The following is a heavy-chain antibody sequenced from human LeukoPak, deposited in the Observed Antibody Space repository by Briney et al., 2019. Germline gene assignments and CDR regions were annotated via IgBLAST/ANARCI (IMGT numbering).Heavy chain of an antibody. V-gene: IGHV1-46*01. Sequence: ASVKVSCKASGYTFTSYYMHWVRQAPGQGLEWMGIINPSGGSTSYAQKFQGRVTMTRDTSTSTVYMELSSLRSEDTAVYYCARLDEDDSSGYYAEYYFDYWGQGTLVTVSS. D-gene: IGHD3-22*01. CDR1: GYTFTSYY. CDR2: INPSGGST. J-gene: IGHJ4*02. CDR3: ARLDEDDSSGYYAEYYFDY.